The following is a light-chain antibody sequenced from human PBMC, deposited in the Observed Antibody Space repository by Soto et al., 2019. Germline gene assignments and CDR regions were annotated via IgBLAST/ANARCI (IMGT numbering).Light chain of an antibody. CDR1: IYDVGAYNY. J-gene: IGLJ2*01. CDR3: ISYTTPGALF. V-gene: IGLV2-14*01. Sequence: QSALTQPASVSGSPGQSITISCTGTIYDVGAYNYVSWYQQLPGKAPKLIIYEVSNRPSGISNRFSGFRSGSTASLTVSRLRPEDDVHYYCISYTTPGALFFGGGT. CDR2: EVS.